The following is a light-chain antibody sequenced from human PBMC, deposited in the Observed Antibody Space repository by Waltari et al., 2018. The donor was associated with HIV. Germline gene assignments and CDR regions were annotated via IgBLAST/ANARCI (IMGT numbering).Light chain of an antibody. Sequence: EMVVTQSPATVSVSLGERATLSCRASHSVGINLAWYQQKPGQAPRLLIYGASTRVTDIPGRFSGSGSGTDFTLTSSSLQSEDSAVYYCQQYSNRPPWTFGQGTKVEI. CDR3: QQYSNRPPWT. V-gene: IGKV3-15*01. CDR1: HSVGIN. CDR2: GAS. J-gene: IGKJ1*01.